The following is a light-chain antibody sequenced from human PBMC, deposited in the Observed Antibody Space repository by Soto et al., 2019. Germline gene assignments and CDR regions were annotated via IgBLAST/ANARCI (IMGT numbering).Light chain of an antibody. CDR1: QSITRW. CDR3: QQYHTFWT. V-gene: IGKV1-5*01. Sequence: DIQMSQSPFTLSASVGDRVTIACRASQSITRWLAWYQQKPGKAPKLLIFDASTLESGVPSRFSASGYGTEFTLTINSLQPEDFATYYCQQYHTFWTFGQGTKVDI. J-gene: IGKJ1*01. CDR2: DAS.